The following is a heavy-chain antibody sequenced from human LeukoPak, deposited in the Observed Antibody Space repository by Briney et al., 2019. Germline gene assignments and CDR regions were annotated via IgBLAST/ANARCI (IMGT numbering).Heavy chain of an antibody. V-gene: IGHV3-30*04. D-gene: IGHD2/OR15-2a*01. CDR2: ISFDGWKT. Sequence: GGSLRLSCTASGFIFSNYAIHWVRQAPGKGLEWVAFISFDGWKTYYADSVKGRFTIARDNSKDTLYLQVSSRSAADRDLYYWARDFRAQNIGGRGLYYYGVDVWGQGTTVTVSS. CDR1: GFIFSNYA. J-gene: IGHJ6*02. CDR3: ARDFRAQNIGGRGLYYYGVDV.